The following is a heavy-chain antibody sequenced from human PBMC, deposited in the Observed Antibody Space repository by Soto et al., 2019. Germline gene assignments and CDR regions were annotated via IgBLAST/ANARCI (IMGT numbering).Heavy chain of an antibody. Sequence: QVQLVESGGNVVRPGQSLTLSCVPSGLTFSSFAMHWVRQAPGKGLEWVAYISPNGDKKEYADSVKGRYIISRDNYENRLYLQMNSLRVEDTATYYCTRDGAQRIPFDLWGQGTLVTVSS. J-gene: IGHJ4*02. CDR2: ISPNGDKK. CDR1: GLTFSSFA. CDR3: TRDGAQRIPFDL. D-gene: IGHD2-2*01. V-gene: IGHV3-33*01.